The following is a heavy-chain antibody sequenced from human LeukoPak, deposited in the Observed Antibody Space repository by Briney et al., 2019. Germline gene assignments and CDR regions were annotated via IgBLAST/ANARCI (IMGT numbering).Heavy chain of an antibody. Sequence: SGGSLRLSCAASGFTFSSYGMHWVRQAPGKGLEWVAFIRYDGSNKYYADSVKGRFTISRDNSKNTLYLQMNSLRAEDTAVYYCAKPVTEDYYYYYYMDGWGKGTTVTVS. D-gene: IGHD4-23*01. V-gene: IGHV3-30*02. CDR3: AKPVTEDYYYYYYMDG. CDR2: IRYDGSNK. CDR1: GFTFSSYG. J-gene: IGHJ6*03.